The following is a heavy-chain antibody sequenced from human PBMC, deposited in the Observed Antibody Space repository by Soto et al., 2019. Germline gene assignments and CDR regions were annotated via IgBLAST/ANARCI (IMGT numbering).Heavy chain of an antibody. V-gene: IGHV1-46*01. D-gene: IGHD6-19*01. CDR2: INPSGGST. J-gene: IGHJ6*02. CDR1: GYTFTSYY. CDR3: ASLIAVAGTRYYYGMDV. Sequence: ASVKVSCKASGYTFTSYYMHWVRQAPGQGLEWMGIINPSGGSTSYAQKFQGRVTMTRDTSTSTVYMELSSLRSEDTAVYYCASLIAVAGTRYYYGMDVWGQGTTVTVSS.